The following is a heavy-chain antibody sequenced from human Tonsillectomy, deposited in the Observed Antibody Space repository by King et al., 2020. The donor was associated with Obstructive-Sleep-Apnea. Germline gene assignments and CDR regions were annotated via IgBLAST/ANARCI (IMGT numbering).Heavy chain of an antibody. Sequence: VQLVESGGGLVQSGGSLRLSCAASGFTFSSNAMSWVRQAPGKGLEWVSAISGCDGSTYYADSVKCRFTISRDNSKNTLYLQMNSLRAEDTAVYYCAKRWICFGSSPFDYWGQGTLVTVSS. CDR1: GFTFSSNA. CDR3: AKRWICFGSSPFDY. D-gene: IGHD5-12*01. CDR2: ISGCDGST. V-gene: IGHV3-23*04. J-gene: IGHJ4*02.